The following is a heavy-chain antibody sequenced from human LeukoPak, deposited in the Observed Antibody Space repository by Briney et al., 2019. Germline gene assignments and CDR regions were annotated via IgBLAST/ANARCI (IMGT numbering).Heavy chain of an antibody. Sequence: GGSLRLSCAASGFTFSSYWMSWVRQAPGKGLEWVSYMTGNSDTIYYADSVKGRFTISRDNAKNSVYLQMNSLRADDTAVYFCTTSNGYLDYWGQGTLVTVSS. J-gene: IGHJ4*02. CDR2: MTGNSDTI. D-gene: IGHD2-8*01. V-gene: IGHV3-48*01. CDR3: TTSNGYLDY. CDR1: GFTFSSYW.